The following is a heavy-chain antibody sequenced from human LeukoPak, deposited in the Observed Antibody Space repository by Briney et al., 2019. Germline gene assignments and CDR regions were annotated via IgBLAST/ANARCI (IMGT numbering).Heavy chain of an antibody. D-gene: IGHD4-17*01. CDR3: ASDDYGDYEDGLDI. Sequence: GGSLRLSCVVSGFTFSRATMNWVRQAPGKGLEWVSSISSTSTYINYADSVKGRFTISRDNAKKSLYLQMNGLRGEDTAMYYCASDDYGDYEDGLDIWGQGTMVTVSS. V-gene: IGHV3-21*01. J-gene: IGHJ3*02. CDR1: GFTFSRAT. CDR2: ISSTSTYI.